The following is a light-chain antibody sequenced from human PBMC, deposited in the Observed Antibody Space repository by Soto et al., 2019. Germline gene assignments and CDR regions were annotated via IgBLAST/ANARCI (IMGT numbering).Light chain of an antibody. V-gene: IGLV2-14*01. Sequence: QAVVTQPASVSGSPGQSITISCTGTSSDVGGYNYVSWYQQHPGKAPKLMIYEVSNRHSGVSNRFSGSKSGNTASLTISGLQAEDEADYYGSSYTSSSTLGVFGGGTKLTVL. J-gene: IGLJ2*01. CDR1: SSDVGGYNY. CDR2: EVS. CDR3: SSYTSSSTLGV.